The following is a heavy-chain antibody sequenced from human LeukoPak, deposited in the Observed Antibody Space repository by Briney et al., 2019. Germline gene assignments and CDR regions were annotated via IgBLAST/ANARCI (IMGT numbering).Heavy chain of an antibody. D-gene: IGHD5-12*01. V-gene: IGHV4-59*01. CDR2: IYYSGST. CDR3: ARVSGYDWESFYDY. Sequence: SETLSLTCTVSGGSISSYYWSWIRQPPGKGLEWIGYIYYSGSTNYNPSLKSRVTISVDTSKNQFSLKLSSVTAAHTAVYYCARVSGYDWESFYDYWGQGILVTVSS. J-gene: IGHJ4*02. CDR1: GGSISSYY.